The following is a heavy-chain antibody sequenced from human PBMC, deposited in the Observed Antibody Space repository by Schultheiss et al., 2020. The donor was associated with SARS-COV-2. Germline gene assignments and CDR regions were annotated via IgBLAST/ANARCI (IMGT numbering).Heavy chain of an antibody. V-gene: IGHV3-30-3*01. D-gene: IGHD5-18*01. Sequence: GGSLRLSCAASGFTFSSYAMHWVRQAPGKGLEWVAVISYDGINKYYADSVKGRFTISRDNSKNTLYLQMNSLRAEDTAVYYCARGGYSYGTDAFDIWGQGTMVTVSS. CDR2: ISYDGINK. J-gene: IGHJ3*02. CDR1: GFTFSSYA. CDR3: ARGGYSYGTDAFDI.